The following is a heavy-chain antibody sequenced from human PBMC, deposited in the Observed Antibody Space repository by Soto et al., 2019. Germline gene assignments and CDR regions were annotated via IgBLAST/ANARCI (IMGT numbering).Heavy chain of an antibody. D-gene: IGHD3-10*01. J-gene: IGHJ6*02. CDR1: GYTLTELS. Sequence: QVQLVQSGAEVKKPGASVKVSCKVSGYTLTELSMHWVRQAPGKGLEWMGGFDPEDGETIYAQKFQGRVTMTEDTSTDTAYMELSSLRSEDTAVYYCATGTLWFGEPQGYYYYYGMDVWGQGTTVTVSS. CDR3: ATGTLWFGEPQGYYYYYGMDV. V-gene: IGHV1-24*01. CDR2: FDPEDGET.